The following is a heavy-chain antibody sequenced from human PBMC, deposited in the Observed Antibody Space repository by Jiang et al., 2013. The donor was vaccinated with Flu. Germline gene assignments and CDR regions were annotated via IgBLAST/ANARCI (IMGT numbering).Heavy chain of an antibody. CDR2: IIPILAIP. CDR1: GGTFSTYA. V-gene: IGHV1-69*04. J-gene: IGHJ6*02. CDR3: AICPGDTAMDSFYYYGMDV. D-gene: IGHD5-18*01. Sequence: GAEVKKPGSSVKVSCKTSGGTFSTYAFSWVRQAPGQGLEWMGRIIPILAIPKYAQKFQGRVTITADRFTSTVYMELRGLRSEDSAVYFCAICPGDTAMDSFYYYGMDVWGQGTTITVSS.